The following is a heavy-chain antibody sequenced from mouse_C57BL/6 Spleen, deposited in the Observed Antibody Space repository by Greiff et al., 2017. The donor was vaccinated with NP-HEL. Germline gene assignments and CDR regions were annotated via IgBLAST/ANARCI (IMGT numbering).Heavy chain of an antibody. J-gene: IGHJ2*01. V-gene: IGHV1-80*01. Sequence: VQLQQSGAELVKPGASVKISCKASGYAFSSYWMNWVKQRPGQGLEWIGQIYPGDGDTNYNGKFKGKATLTADKSSSTAYMQLSSLTSEDSAVYFCARFYYGNYVFDYWGQGTTLTVSS. CDR3: ARFYYGNYVFDY. CDR1: GYAFSSYW. CDR2: IYPGDGDT. D-gene: IGHD2-1*01.